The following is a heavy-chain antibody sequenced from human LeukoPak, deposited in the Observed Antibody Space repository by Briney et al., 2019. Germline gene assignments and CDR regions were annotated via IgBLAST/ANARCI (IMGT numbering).Heavy chain of an antibody. D-gene: IGHD6-13*01. CDR1: GFTFSSYA. V-gene: IGHV3-23*01. CDR3: AKGRSGIAAAGLNY. CDR2: ISGSSDIT. Sequence: GALRLSCAASGFTFSSYAMSWVRQAPGKGLEWVSVISGSSDITYYADSVKGRFTISRDNSKNTLYLQMNGLRAEDTAVYYCAKGRSGIAAAGLNYWGQGTLVTVSS. J-gene: IGHJ4*02.